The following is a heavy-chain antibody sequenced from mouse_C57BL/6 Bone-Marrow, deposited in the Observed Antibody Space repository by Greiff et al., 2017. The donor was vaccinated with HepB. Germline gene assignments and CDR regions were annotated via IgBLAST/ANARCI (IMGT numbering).Heavy chain of an antibody. D-gene: IGHD1-1*01. CDR2: ISYDGSN. V-gene: IGHV3-6*01. CDR3: ARIGSRGWYFDV. J-gene: IGHJ1*03. Sequence: EVQLKQSGPGLVKPSQSLSLTCSVTGYSITSGYYWNWIRQFPGNKLEWMGYISYDGSNNYNPSLKNRISITRDTSKNQFFLKLNSVTTEDTATYYCARIGSRGWYFDVWGTGTTVTVSS. CDR1: GYSITSGYY.